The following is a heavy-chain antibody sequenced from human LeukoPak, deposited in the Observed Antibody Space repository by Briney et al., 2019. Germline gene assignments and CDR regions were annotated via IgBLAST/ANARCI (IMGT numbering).Heavy chain of an antibody. CDR3: AGNPGIAAAGTFDN. Sequence: SVKVSCKASGGTFSSYAISWVRQAPGQGLEWMGRIIPIFGTANYAQKFQGRGTITTDESTSTAYMELISLRSEDTAVYYCAGNPGIAAAGTFDNWGQGTLVTVSS. D-gene: IGHD6-13*01. CDR2: IIPIFGTA. CDR1: GGTFSSYA. V-gene: IGHV1-69*05. J-gene: IGHJ4*02.